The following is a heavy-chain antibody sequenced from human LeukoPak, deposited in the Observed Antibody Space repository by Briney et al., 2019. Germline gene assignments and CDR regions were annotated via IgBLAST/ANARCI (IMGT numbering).Heavy chain of an antibody. J-gene: IGHJ4*02. D-gene: IGHD3-16*02. CDR1: GGSFSGYY. V-gene: IGHV4-34*01. CDR3: ARGRYDYVWGSYRAPDAPNFDY. CDR2: INHSGST. Sequence: MASETLSLTCAVYGGSFSGYYWSWIRQPPGKGLEWIGEINHSGSTNYNPSLKSRVTISVDTSKNQFSLKLSSVTAADTAVYYCARGRYDYVWGSYRAPDAPNFDYWGQGTLVTVSS.